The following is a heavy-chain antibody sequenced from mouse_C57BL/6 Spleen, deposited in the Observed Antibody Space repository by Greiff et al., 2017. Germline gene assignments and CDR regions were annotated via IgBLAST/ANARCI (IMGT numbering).Heavy chain of an antibody. J-gene: IGHJ1*03. V-gene: IGHV1-53*01. CDR2: INPSNGGT. Sequence: QVQLKQPGTELVKPGASVKLSCKASGYTFTSYWMHWVKQRPGQGLEWIGNINPSNGGTNYNEKFKSKATLTVDKSSSTAYMQLSSLTSEDSAVYYWASDNWSRYFDVWGTGTTVTVSS. CDR3: ASDNWSRYFDV. D-gene: IGHD4-1*01. CDR1: GYTFTSYW.